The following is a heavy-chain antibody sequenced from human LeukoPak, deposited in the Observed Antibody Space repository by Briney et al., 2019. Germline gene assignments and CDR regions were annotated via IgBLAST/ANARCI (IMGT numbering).Heavy chain of an antibody. CDR1: GLTLSNYG. CDR2: ISDSGGST. J-gene: IGHJ4*02. CDR3: AKRGVVIRVILVGFHKEAYYFDS. V-gene: IGHV3-23*01. Sequence: GGSLRLSCAVSGLTLSNYGMSWVRQAPGKGLEWVAGISDSGGSTNYADSVKGRFTISRDNPKNTLYLQMDSLRAEDTAVYFCAKRGVVIRVILVGFHKEAYYFDSWGQGALVTVSS. D-gene: IGHD3-22*01.